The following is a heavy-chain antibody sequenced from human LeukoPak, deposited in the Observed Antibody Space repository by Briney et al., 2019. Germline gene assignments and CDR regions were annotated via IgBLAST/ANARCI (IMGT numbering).Heavy chain of an antibody. J-gene: IGHJ3*02. CDR2: IYFTGST. D-gene: IGHD1-1*01. Sequence: PSETLSLTCTVSEGSITSFYWSWIRQPPGKGLEWIGNIYFTGSTNYNPSLKSRVTISVDTSKNQFSLKLSSVTAADTAVYYCARDHDSDAFDIWGQGTMVTVSS. CDR3: ARDHDSDAFDI. CDR1: EGSITSFY. V-gene: IGHV4-59*01.